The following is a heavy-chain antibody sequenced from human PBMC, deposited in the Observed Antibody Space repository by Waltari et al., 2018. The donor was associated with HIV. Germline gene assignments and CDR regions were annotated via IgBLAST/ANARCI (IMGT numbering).Heavy chain of an antibody. CDR2: IRYDGSNK. J-gene: IGHJ2*01. D-gene: IGHD3-22*01. Sequence: QVQLVESGGGVVQAGGSLRLSCAASGFTFSSYGMQGVRQAPGKGREGGALIRYDGSNKYYGDSVKGRFTISRDNSKNMLYLQMNSLRAEDTAVYYCAKGGMIVVAMYCDLWGRGTLLTVSS. CDR3: AKGGMIVVAMYCDL. CDR1: GFTFSSYG. V-gene: IGHV3-30*02.